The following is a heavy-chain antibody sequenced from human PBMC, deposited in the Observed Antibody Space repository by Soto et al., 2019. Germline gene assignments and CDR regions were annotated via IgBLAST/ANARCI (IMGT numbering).Heavy chain of an antibody. CDR3: ASAVVTGDAFDI. CDR1: GGTFSSYA. Sequence: SVKVSCKASGGTFSSYAISWVRQAPGQGLEWMGIINPSGGSTSYAQKFQGRVTMTRDTSTSTVYMELSSLRSEDTAVYYCASAVVTGDAFDIWGQGTMVTVSS. V-gene: IGHV1-46*01. J-gene: IGHJ3*02. CDR2: INPSGGST. D-gene: IGHD5-18*01.